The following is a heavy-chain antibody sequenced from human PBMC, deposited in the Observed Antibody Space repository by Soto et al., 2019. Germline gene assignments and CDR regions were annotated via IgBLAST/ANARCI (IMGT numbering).Heavy chain of an antibody. V-gene: IGHV1-24*01. D-gene: IGHD2-2*01. CDR1: GHSLAELG. CDR2: FDHEDGET. Sequence: GASVKVSCKVSGHSLAELGMHWVRQAPGKGLEWMGGFDHEDGETVYAQNFQGRVTMTEDTSTDTAYMELTRLRSEDTAVYYCARSVVQLLWFRYYYYYGMDVWGQGTTVTSP. J-gene: IGHJ6*02. CDR3: ARSVVQLLWFRYYYYYGMDV.